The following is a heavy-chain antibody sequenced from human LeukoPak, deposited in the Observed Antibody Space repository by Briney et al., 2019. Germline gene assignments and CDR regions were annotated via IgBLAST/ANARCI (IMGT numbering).Heavy chain of an antibody. V-gene: IGHV4-31*03. CDR3: ARGGDGYTHSHRLDY. CDR1: GGSISSGGYY. CDR2: IYYSGST. Sequence: PSQTLSLTCTVSGGSISSGGYYWSWIRLHPGKGLEWIGYIYYSGSTYYNPSLKSRVTISVDTSKNQFSLKLSSVTAADTAVYYCARGGDGYTHSHRLDYWGQGTLVTVSS. J-gene: IGHJ4*02. D-gene: IGHD5-24*01.